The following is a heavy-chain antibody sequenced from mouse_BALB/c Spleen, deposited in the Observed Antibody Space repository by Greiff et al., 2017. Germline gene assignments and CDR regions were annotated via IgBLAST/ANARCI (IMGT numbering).Heavy chain of an antibody. D-gene: IGHD3-3*01. CDR3: ASRTVGLYD. V-gene: IGHV1-54*01. CDR1: GYAFTNYL. CDR2: INPGSGGT. J-gene: IGHJ2*01. Sequence: QVQLQQSGAELVRPGTSVKVSCKASGYAFTNYLIEWVKQRPGQGLEWIGVINPGSGGTNYNEKFKGKATLTADKSSSTAYMQLSSLTSDDSAVYFCASRTVGLYDWGQGTTLTVSS.